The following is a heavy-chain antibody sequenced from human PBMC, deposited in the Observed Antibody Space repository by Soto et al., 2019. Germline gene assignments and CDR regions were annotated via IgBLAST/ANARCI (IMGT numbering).Heavy chain of an antibody. CDR2: ISASGGTT. CDR3: AKDRLYGDSASSHDS. Sequence: GGSLRLSCTASGFTFRSYGMTWVRQAPGKGLEWVSQISASGGTTYYPDSLKGRFTISRDNSKNTLYLHMNSLRVEDTATYYCAKDRLYGDSASSHDSWGQGTLVTVSS. CDR1: GFTFRSYG. J-gene: IGHJ4*02. V-gene: IGHV3-23*01. D-gene: IGHD4-17*01.